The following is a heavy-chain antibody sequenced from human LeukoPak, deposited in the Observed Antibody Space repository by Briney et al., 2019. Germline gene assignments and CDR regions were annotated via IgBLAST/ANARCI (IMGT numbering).Heavy chain of an antibody. Sequence: GASVKVSCKASGGTFSSYAISWVRQAPGQGLEWMGRIIPTLGIANYAQKFQGRVTITADKSTSTAYMELSSLRSEDTAVYYCAVRAGSGLYYFDYWGQGTLVTVSS. D-gene: IGHD5-24*01. J-gene: IGHJ4*02. CDR1: GGTFSSYA. CDR3: AVRAGSGLYYFDY. CDR2: IIPTLGIA. V-gene: IGHV1-69*04.